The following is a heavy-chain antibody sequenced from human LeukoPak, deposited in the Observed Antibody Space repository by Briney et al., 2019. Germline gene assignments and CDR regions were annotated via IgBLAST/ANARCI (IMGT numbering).Heavy chain of an antibody. V-gene: IGHV3-23*01. CDR1: GFTFSSYE. CDR3: AKDVTPKQHRPKYFQH. D-gene: IGHD2-21*01. Sequence: PGGSLRLSCAASGFTFSSYEMNWVRQAPGKGLEWVSAISGSGGSTYYADSVKGRFTISRDNSKNTLYLQMNSLRAEDTAVYYCAKDVTPKQHRPKYFQHWGQGTLVTVSS. CDR2: ISGSGGST. J-gene: IGHJ1*01.